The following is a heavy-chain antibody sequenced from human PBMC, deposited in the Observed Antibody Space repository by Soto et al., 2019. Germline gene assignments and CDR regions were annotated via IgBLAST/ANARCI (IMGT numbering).Heavy chain of an antibody. J-gene: IGHJ6*03. CDR2: IWYDGSNK. V-gene: IGHV3-33*01. Sequence: QVQLVESGGGVVQPGRSLRLSCAASGFIFSSYGMHWVRQAPGKGLEWVAVIWYDGSNKYYADSVKGRFTISRDNSKNTLYLQMNSLRAEDTAVYYCARDPPPTPYYYYMDVGGKGTTVTVSS. CDR1: GFIFSSYG. CDR3: ARDPPPTPYYYYMDV.